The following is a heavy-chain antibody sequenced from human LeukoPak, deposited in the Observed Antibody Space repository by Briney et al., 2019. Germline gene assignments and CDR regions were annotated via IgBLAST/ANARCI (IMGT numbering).Heavy chain of an antibody. CDR3: ARGSGYGGY. V-gene: IGHV4-59*08. Sequence: SETLSLTCTVSGRSISSYYWSWIRQPPGKGLEWIGYIYYSGSTNYNPSLKSRVTISVDTSKNQFSLKLSSVTAADTAVYYCARGSGYGGYWGQGTLVTVSS. J-gene: IGHJ4*02. CDR1: GRSISSYY. CDR2: IYYSGST. D-gene: IGHD3-22*01.